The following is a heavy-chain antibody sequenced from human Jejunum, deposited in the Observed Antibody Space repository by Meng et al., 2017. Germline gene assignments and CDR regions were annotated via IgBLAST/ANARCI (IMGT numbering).Heavy chain of an antibody. J-gene: IGHJ4*02. CDR3: AKVSYYYYDSSGYNFDF. Sequence: EVLWVEAGGGVLQPGGSLRLYCAASGFTFSSYAMSWVRQYPGKGLEWVSAISGGADKTKYADSVKGRFTISRDNSKNTLYLQANSLRAEDTAVYFCAKVSYYYYDSSGYNFDFWGQGTLVTVSS. D-gene: IGHD3-22*01. V-gene: IGHV3-23*04. CDR1: GFTFSSYA. CDR2: ISGGADKT.